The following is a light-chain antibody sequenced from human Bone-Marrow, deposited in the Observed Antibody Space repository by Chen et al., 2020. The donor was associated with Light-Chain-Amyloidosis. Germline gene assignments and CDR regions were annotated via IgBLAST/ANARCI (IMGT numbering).Light chain of an antibody. V-gene: IGLV3-25*03. Sequence: SYELTQPPSVSVSPGQTARITCSGDDLPTKYAYWYQQKPGKAPVLVIHRDTERPSGISERFSGSSSGTTATLTISGVQAEDEADYHCQSADSSVTYEVIFGGGTKLTVL. CDR1: DLPTKY. J-gene: IGLJ2*01. CDR2: RDT. CDR3: QSADSSVTYEVI.